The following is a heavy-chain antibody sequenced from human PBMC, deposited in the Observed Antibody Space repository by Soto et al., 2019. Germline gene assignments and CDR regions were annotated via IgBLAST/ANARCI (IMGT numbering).Heavy chain of an antibody. J-gene: IGHJ4*02. D-gene: IGHD6-13*01. CDR1: GGSISSSSYY. Sequence: SETLSLTCTVSGGSISSSSYYWGWIRQPPGKGLEWIGSIYYSGSTYYNPSLKSRVTISVDTSKNQFSLKLSSVTAADTAVYYCARRGIAAAGMDYFDYWGQGTLVTVSS. CDR2: IYYSGST. CDR3: ARRGIAAAGMDYFDY. V-gene: IGHV4-39*01.